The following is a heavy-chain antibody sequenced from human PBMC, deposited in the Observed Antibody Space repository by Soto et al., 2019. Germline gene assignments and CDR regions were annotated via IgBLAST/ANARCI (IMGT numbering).Heavy chain of an antibody. V-gene: IGHV1-18*01. CDR3: ARGAELLWFGELVLNWFDP. CDR1: GYTFTSYG. Sequence: QVQLVQSGAEVKKPGASVKVSCKTSGYTFTSYGISWVRQAPGQGLEWMGWISAYSGNTNYAQKLQGRVTMTTDTSTNTAYMELRSLRSDDTAVYYCARGAELLWFGELVLNWFDPWGQGTPVTVSS. J-gene: IGHJ5*02. D-gene: IGHD3-10*01. CDR2: ISAYSGNT.